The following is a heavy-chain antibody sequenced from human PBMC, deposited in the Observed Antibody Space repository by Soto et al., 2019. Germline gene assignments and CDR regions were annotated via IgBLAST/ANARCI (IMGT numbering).Heavy chain of an antibody. Sequence: QVQLVQSGAEVKKPGSSVKVSCKASGGTFSNYPISWVRQAPGQGLEWMGGIIPIFGTVNYAQKFQGRVTXTXXXSXXTAYMELSSLRSEDTAVYYCARGNHRWLQLWYFELWGRGTLVTVSS. CDR1: GGTFSNYP. V-gene: IGHV1-69*05. J-gene: IGHJ2*01. CDR2: IIPIFGTV. D-gene: IGHD5-12*01. CDR3: ARGNHRWLQLWYFEL.